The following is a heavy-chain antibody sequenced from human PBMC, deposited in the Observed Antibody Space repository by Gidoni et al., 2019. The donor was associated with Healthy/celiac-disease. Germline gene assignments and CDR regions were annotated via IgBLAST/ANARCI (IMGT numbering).Heavy chain of an antibody. D-gene: IGHD1-1*01. CDR2: ISGSGGST. J-gene: IGHJ4*02. CDR3: AKNQLESGAFDY. Sequence: EVQLLESGGGLVQPGGYLRLSCAASGFTFSSYAMSWVRQATGKGLEWVSAISGSGGSTYYADSVKGRFTISRDNSKNTLDLQMNSLRAEDTAVYYCAKNQLESGAFDYWGQGTLVTVSS. CDR1: GFTFSSYA. V-gene: IGHV3-23*01.